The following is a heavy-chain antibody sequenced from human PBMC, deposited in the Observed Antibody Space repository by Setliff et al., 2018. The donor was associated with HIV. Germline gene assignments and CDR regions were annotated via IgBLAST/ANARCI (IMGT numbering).Heavy chain of an antibody. CDR1: GGSFSGYY. Sequence: SETLSLTCAVYGGSFSGYYWIWIRQPPGKGLEWIGEIHHSGSTNYNPSLKSRVTTSVDTSKNQFSLKVTSVTAADTAVYYCARGHFYDSNGYYLRAFDIWGQGTMGTVS. J-gene: IGHJ3*02. D-gene: IGHD3-22*01. CDR3: ARGHFYDSNGYYLRAFDI. V-gene: IGHV4-34*01. CDR2: IHHSGST.